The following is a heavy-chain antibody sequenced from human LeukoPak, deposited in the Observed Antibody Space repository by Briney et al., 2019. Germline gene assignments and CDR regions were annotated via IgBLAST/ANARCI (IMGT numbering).Heavy chain of an antibody. V-gene: IGHV4-38-2*02. D-gene: IGHD3-22*01. Sequence: PSETLSLTCTVSGYSISSGYYWGWIRQPPGKGLEWIGSIYHSGSTYYNPSLKSRVTISVDTSKNQFSLKLSSVTAADTAVYYCARVAYYYDSSGSLAEYFQHWGQGTLVTVSS. CDR3: ARVAYYYDSSGSLAEYFQH. J-gene: IGHJ1*01. CDR1: GYSISSGYY. CDR2: IYHSGST.